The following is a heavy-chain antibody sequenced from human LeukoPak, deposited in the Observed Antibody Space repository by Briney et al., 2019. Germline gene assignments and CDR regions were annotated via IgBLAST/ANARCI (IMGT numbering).Heavy chain of an antibody. Sequence: PGGSLRLSCVASGFPFSSYWMTWVRQAPGKGLEWVANIKQDGSKKSYVDSVKGRFTISRDNAKNSLYLQMNSLRAEDTAVYYCARVFYDSSGYSPDYWGQGTLVTVSS. J-gene: IGHJ4*02. D-gene: IGHD3-22*01. V-gene: IGHV3-7*01. CDR1: GFPFSSYW. CDR3: ARVFYDSSGYSPDY. CDR2: IKQDGSKK.